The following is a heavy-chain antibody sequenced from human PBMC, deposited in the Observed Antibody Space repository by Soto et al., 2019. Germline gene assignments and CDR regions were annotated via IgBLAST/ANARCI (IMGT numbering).Heavy chain of an antibody. CDR1: GYNFNSYW. V-gene: IGHV5-51*01. Sequence: GESLKIACTGSGYNFNSYWIRWVRQMPGKGLEWMGTIYPGDFDTRYSQSFEGHFTMSVDKSITTAYLQWSSLETSDAAMYYCARLLGYSYGYQEFFGYWGQGTRVTVSS. CDR3: ARLLGYSYGYQEFFGY. J-gene: IGHJ4*02. D-gene: IGHD5-18*01. CDR2: IYPGDFDT.